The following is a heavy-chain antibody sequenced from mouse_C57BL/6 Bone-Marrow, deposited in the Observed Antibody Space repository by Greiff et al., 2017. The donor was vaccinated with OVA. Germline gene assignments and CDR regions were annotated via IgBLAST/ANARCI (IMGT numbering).Heavy chain of an antibody. J-gene: IGHJ1*03. CDR2: INPNNGGT. CDR3: ALIATVAHWYFDV. V-gene: IGHV1-22*01. Sequence: VQLQQSGPELVKPGASVKMSCKASGYTFTDYNMHWVKQSHGKSLEWIGYINPNNGGTSYNQKFKGKATLTVNKSSSTAYMELRSLTSEDSAVYYCALIATVAHWYFDVWGTGTTVTVSS. CDR1: GYTFTDYN. D-gene: IGHD1-1*01.